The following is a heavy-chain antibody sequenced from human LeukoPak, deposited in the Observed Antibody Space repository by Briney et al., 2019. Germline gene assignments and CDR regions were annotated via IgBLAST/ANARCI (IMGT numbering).Heavy chain of an antibody. D-gene: IGHD5-24*01. CDR2: INHSGST. CDR1: GGSFSGYY. V-gene: IGHV4-34*01. CDR3: ARGFVEMAPYY. Sequence: SETLSLTCAVYGGSFSGYYWSWIRQPPGKGLEWIGEINHSGSTNYNPSLKSRVTISVDTSKNQFSLKLSSVTAADTAVYYCARGFVEMAPYYCGQGNLATVSA. J-gene: IGHJ4*02.